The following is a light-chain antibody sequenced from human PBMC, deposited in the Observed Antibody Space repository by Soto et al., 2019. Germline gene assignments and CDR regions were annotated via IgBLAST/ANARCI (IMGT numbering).Light chain of an antibody. J-gene: IGLJ1*01. CDR1: SSDVGAYNY. V-gene: IGLV2-14*01. CDR2: EVS. Sequence: QSALAQPASVSGSPGQSITISCTGTSSDVGAYNYVSWYQQRPGKAPKVMIYEVSNRPSGVSNRFSGSKSGNTASLTISGLLAEDEADYYCSSYTSSTTIVFGTGTKVTLL. CDR3: SSYTSSTTIV.